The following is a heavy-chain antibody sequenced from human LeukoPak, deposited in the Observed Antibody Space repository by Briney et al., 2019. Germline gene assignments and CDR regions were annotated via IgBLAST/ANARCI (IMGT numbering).Heavy chain of an antibody. Sequence: GRSLRLSCAASGFTFSRYAMHWVRQAPGKGLEWISYISSSSSPIYYAGSVKGRFTTSRDNAKNSLYLQMNSLRVEDTAVYYCAKSGGQQLVAAYGMDVWGQGTTVTVSS. D-gene: IGHD6-13*01. CDR2: ISSSSSPI. J-gene: IGHJ6*02. V-gene: IGHV3-48*04. CDR1: GFTFSRYA. CDR3: AKSGGQQLVAAYGMDV.